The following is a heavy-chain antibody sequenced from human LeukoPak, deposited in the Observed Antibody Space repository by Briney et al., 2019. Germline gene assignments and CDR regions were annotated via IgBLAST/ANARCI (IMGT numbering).Heavy chain of an antibody. D-gene: IGHD2-2*01. CDR2: ISGSGVTT. Sequence: GGSLRLSCTVSGFTVSSNYMSWVRQAPGKGLEWVSAISGSGVTTYYADSVKGRFTISRDNSKHTLYLQMNSLRAEDTAVYYCSKWKAIVLVPAARSPIDYWGQGTLVTVSS. V-gene: IGHV3-23*01. CDR1: GFTVSSNY. J-gene: IGHJ4*02. CDR3: SKWKAIVLVPAARSPIDY.